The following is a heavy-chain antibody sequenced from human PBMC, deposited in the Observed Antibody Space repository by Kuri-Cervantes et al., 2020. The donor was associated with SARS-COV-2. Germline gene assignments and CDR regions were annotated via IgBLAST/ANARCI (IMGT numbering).Heavy chain of an antibody. CDR2: ISYSGST. D-gene: IGHD3-16*02. Sequence: SETLSLTCSVFISSFYWSWLRQPPGQGPEWIGFISYSGSTTYNPSLRSRVAISADTSKSQFSLNVISMTAADTAVYYCLRTEGVVDNYYFDYWGQGTLVTVSS. CDR1: ISSFY. V-gene: IGHV4-59*01. J-gene: IGHJ4*02. CDR3: LRTEGVVDNYYFDY.